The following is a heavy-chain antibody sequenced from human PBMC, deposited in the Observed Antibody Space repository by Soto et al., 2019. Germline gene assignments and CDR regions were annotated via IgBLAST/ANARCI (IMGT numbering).Heavy chain of an antibody. D-gene: IGHD3-10*01. CDR1: GGPFSSYA. J-gene: IGHJ6*02. V-gene: IGHV1-69*12. CDR3: ASHYGGSGSSSTVRYFGMAV. Sequence: QVQLVQSGAEVKKPGSSVKVSCKASGGPFSSYAISWVRQAPGQGLEWMGGIIPIFGTADYAQKFQGRVTITADASTSTPYLELSSLVSQATGVYYCASHYGGSGSSSTVRYFGMAVWGPGPTVTVSS. CDR2: IIPIFGTA.